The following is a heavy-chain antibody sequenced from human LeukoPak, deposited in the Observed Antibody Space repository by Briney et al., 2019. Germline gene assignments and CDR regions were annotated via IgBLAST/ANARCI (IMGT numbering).Heavy chain of an antibody. J-gene: IGHJ4*02. CDR3: AKDLTRIVVVPAATPDG. V-gene: IGHV3-23*01. Sequence: PGGSLRLSCAASGFTFSSYAMSWVRQAPGKELEWVSAISGSGGSTYYADSVKGRFTISRDNSKNTLYLQMNSLRAEDTAVYYCAKDLTRIVVVPAATPDGWGQGTLVTVSS. CDR1: GFTFSSYA. D-gene: IGHD2-2*01. CDR2: ISGSGGST.